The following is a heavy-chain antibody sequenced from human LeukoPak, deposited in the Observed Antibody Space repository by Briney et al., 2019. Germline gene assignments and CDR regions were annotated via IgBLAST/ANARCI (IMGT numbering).Heavy chain of an antibody. D-gene: IGHD5-24*01. Sequence: SETLSLTCSVSGGSIDSYYWHWIRQPAGKGLEWIGRIYTNGNNNYNPSLKSRVTMSVDTSKNQVSLQLSSATAADTAVYYCARGSREMATIFDRWGQGTLVTVSS. CDR2: IYTNGNN. CDR1: GGSIDSYY. CDR3: ARGSREMATIFDR. J-gene: IGHJ4*02. V-gene: IGHV4-4*07.